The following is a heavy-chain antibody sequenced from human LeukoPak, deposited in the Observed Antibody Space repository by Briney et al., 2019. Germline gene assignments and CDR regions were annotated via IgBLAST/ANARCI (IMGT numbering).Heavy chain of an antibody. D-gene: IGHD1-20*01. V-gene: IGHV3-72*01. J-gene: IGHJ3*01. CDR2: IRKKDNSYTT. Sequence: SGGSLRLSCAASGFTFSDHFMDWVRQAPGKGLEWIGRIRKKDNSYTTEYAASVKGRFTFSRDDSKNSLYLQMNSLKTEDTAVSYCARVSAITGATDALDFWGQGTMVTVSS. CDR3: ARVSAITGATDALDF. CDR1: GFTFSDHF.